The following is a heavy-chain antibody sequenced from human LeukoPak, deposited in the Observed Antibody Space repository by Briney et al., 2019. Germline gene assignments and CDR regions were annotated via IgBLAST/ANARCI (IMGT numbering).Heavy chain of an antibody. D-gene: IGHD3-3*01. CDR1: GGSISSGSYY. Sequence: PSETLSLTCTVSGGSISSGSYYWSWIRQPAGKGLEWTGRIYTSGSTNYNPSLKSRVTISVDTSKNQFSLKLSSVTAADTAVYYCARARVGVVSSLGYYYYYYMDVWGKGTTVTVSS. CDR3: ARARVGVVSSLGYYYYYYMDV. CDR2: IYTSGST. V-gene: IGHV4-61*02. J-gene: IGHJ6*03.